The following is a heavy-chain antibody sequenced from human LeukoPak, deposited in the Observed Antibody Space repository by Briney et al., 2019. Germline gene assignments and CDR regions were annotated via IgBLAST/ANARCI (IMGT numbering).Heavy chain of an antibody. V-gene: IGHV1-18*01. J-gene: IGHJ4*02. CDR1: GYTFTSYG. Sequence: ASVKVSCKASGYTFTSYGISWMRQAPGQGLEWMGWISAYNGNTNYAQKLQGRVTMTTDTSTSTAYMELRSLRSDDTAVYYCARDPAPLVGAAAPYFDYWGQGTLVTVSS. CDR3: ARDPAPLVGAAAPYFDY. D-gene: IGHD1-26*01. CDR2: ISAYNGNT.